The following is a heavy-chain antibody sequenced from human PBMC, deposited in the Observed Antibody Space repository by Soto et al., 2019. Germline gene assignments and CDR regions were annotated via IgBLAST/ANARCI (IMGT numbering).Heavy chain of an antibody. CDR2: ISSSSSNI. CDR3: ARDNGYDAATLDY. V-gene: IGHV3-21*02. J-gene: IGHJ4*02. CDR1: GFTFSNCS. Sequence: EVQLVESGGGLVKPGGSLRLSCAASGFTFSNCSMNWVRQAPGKGLEWVSSISSSSSNIYYADSVKGRFTISRDNAKNSLHLQINSLGPDDTAVYYCARDNGYDAATLDYWGQGTLVTVSS. D-gene: IGHD5-12*01.